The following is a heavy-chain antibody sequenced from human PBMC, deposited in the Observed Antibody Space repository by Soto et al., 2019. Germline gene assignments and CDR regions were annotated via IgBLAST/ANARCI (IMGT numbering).Heavy chain of an antibody. J-gene: IGHJ3*02. Sequence: GASVKVSCKASGYTFTGYYMHWVRQAPGQGLEWMGWINPNSGGTNYAQKFQGRVTMTRDTSISTAYMELSRLRSDDTAVYYCETYLTTMIVVVPPDIWGQGTMVTVSS. CDR3: ETYLTTMIVVVPPDI. V-gene: IGHV1-2*02. D-gene: IGHD3-22*01. CDR2: INPNSGGT. CDR1: GYTFTGYY.